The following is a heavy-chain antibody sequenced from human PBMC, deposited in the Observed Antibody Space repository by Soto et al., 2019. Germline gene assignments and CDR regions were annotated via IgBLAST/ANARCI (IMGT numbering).Heavy chain of an antibody. J-gene: IGHJ6*02. Sequence: SETLSLTCTVSGGSISSYYWSWIRQPPGKGLEWIGYIYYSGSTNYNPSLKSRVTISVDTSKNQFSLKLSSVTAADTAVYYCARVGPSVDILTGYYNGDYYYGMDVWGQGTTVTVSS. V-gene: IGHV4-59*01. D-gene: IGHD3-9*01. CDR1: GGSISSYY. CDR2: IYYSGST. CDR3: ARVGPSVDILTGYYNGDYYYGMDV.